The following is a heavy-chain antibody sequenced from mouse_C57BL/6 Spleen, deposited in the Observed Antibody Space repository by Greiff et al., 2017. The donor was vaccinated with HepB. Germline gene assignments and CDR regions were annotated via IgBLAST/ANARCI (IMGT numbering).Heavy chain of an antibody. V-gene: IGHV1-81*01. D-gene: IGHD2-3*01. CDR2: IYPRSGNT. Sequence: QVQLQQSGAELARPGASVKLSCKASGYTFTSYGISWVKQRTGQGLEWIGEIYPRSGNTYYNEKFKGKATLTADKSSSTAYMELRSLTSEDSAVYFCARDDDGYYGTYAMDYWGQGTSVTVSS. CDR1: GYTFTSYG. CDR3: ARDDDGYYGTYAMDY. J-gene: IGHJ4*01.